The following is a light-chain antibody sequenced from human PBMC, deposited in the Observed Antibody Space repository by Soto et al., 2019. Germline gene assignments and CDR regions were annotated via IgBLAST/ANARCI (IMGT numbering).Light chain of an antibody. Sequence: QSVLTQPPSASGTPGQRVSISCSGGSSNIGTNTVNWYQHLPGTAPKLLIFSNDERPSGVPDRFSGSKSGTSASLAISGLQSDDEADYYGATWDDSLNGVVFGGGTQLAVL. CDR3: ATWDDSLNGVV. J-gene: IGLJ2*01. CDR1: SSNIGTNT. CDR2: SND. V-gene: IGLV1-44*01.